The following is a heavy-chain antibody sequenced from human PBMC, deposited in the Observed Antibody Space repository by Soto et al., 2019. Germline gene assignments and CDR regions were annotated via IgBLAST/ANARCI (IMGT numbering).Heavy chain of an antibody. CDR2: IKSKTDGGTT. CDR1: GFTFSNAW. Sequence: EVQLVESGGGLVKPGGSLRLSCAASGFTFSNAWMSWVRQAPGKGLEWVGRIKSKTDGGTTDYAAPVKGRFTISREDSKNTLYLQMNSPKTEDTAVYYCTTEGGGNHYYHSSPLDYWGQGTLVTVSS. D-gene: IGHD3-22*01. J-gene: IGHJ4*02. V-gene: IGHV3-15*01. CDR3: TTEGGGNHYYHSSPLDY.